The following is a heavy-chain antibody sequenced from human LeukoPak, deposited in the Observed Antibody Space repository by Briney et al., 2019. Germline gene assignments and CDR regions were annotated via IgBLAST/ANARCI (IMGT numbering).Heavy chain of an antibody. D-gene: IGHD3-10*01. CDR3: ARDLLNYGSAYYDVGIFDS. J-gene: IGHJ4*02. V-gene: IGHV3-30*04. CDR1: GFSFSTSV. CDR2: ISKDGRKN. Sequence: GGSLRLSCEASGFSFSTSVVHWVRQAPGKGLEWMAVISKDGRKNHYADSVKGRFTISRDNSKSTLFLQMNGLRPEDTAIYYCARDLLNYGSAYYDVGIFDSWGQGTLVTVSS.